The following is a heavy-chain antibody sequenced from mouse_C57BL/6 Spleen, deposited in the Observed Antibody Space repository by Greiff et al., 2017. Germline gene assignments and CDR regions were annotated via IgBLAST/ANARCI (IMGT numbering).Heavy chain of an antibody. Sequence: QVQLKQSGAELVKPGASVKLSCKASGYTFTEYTIHWVKQRPGQGLEWIGGFYPGSGSIKYNEKFKDKATLTADKSSSTAYMELSRLTSEDSAVYFRAVHEDEDYYGSRGFAYWGQGTLVTVSA. CDR1: GYTFTEYT. D-gene: IGHD1-1*01. V-gene: IGHV1-62-2*01. J-gene: IGHJ3*01. CDR2: FYPGSGSI. CDR3: AVHEDEDYYGSRGFAY.